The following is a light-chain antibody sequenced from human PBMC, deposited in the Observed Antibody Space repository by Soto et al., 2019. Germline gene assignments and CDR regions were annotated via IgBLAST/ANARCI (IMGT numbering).Light chain of an antibody. CDR2: KAS. CDR1: QSISIW. Sequence: DIQMTQSPSTLSASVGDRVTITCRASQSISIWLAWYQQKPGKAPKLLIYKASTLKSGAPSRFSGSGSGTEFTLTISSLQPDDFATYYCQQFNNFSWTFGQGTKVEIK. CDR3: QQFNNFSWT. J-gene: IGKJ1*01. V-gene: IGKV1-5*03.